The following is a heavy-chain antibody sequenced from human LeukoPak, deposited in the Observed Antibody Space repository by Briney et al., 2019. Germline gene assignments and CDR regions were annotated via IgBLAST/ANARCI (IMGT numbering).Heavy chain of an antibody. V-gene: IGHV1-46*01. J-gene: IGHJ6*03. CDR1: GYTFTSYY. CDR3: ARLAAAGLYYYYYYMDV. CDR2: INPSGGST. D-gene: IGHD6-13*01. Sequence: ASVKVSCKASGYTFTSYYMHWVRQAPGQGLEWMGIINPSGGSTSYAQKFQGRVTMTRDMSTSTVYMELSSLRSEDTAVYYCARLAAAGLYYYYYYMDVWGKGTTVTVSS.